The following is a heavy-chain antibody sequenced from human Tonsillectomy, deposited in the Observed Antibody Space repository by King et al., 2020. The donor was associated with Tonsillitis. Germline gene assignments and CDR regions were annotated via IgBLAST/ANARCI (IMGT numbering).Heavy chain of an antibody. V-gene: IGHV4-4*02. CDR1: GGSISSSNW. CDR2: IYHSGST. D-gene: IGHD2-15*01. CDR3: ARGPACSGGSCYSLSPHYFDY. J-gene: IGHJ4*02. Sequence: HVQLQESGPGLVKPSGTLSLTCAVSGGSISSSNWWSWVRQPPGKGLEWIGEIYHSGSTNYNPSLKSRVTISVDKSKNQFSLKLSSVTAADTAVYYCARGPACSGGSCYSLSPHYFDYWGQGTLVTVSP.